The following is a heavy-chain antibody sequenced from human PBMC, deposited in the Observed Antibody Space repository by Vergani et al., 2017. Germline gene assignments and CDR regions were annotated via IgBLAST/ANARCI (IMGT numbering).Heavy chain of an antibody. V-gene: IGHV3-33*01. D-gene: IGHD2-2*01. Sequence: QVQLVESGGGVVQPGRSLRLSCVASGFTFSTYGIHWVRQAPGKGLEWVAVIWYDGSKKYYADSVKGRFTISRDNPKNTLYLQMNFLRAEDTAVYYCTRDRGYCSSTSCYPDAFDIWGQGTMVTVSS. J-gene: IGHJ3*02. CDR2: IWYDGSKK. CDR3: TRDRGYCSSTSCYPDAFDI. CDR1: GFTFSTYG.